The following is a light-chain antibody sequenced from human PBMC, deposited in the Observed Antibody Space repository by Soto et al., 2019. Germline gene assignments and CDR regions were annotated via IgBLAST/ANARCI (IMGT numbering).Light chain of an antibody. J-gene: IGKJ1*01. V-gene: IGKV1-5*03. Sequence: DIQMTQSPSTLSASVGDRVTITCRASQSISSWLAWYQQKPGKAPKLLIYKASNLESGVPSRFSGSGSATEFTLTIISLQPDDYATYYCQQYNSDPWTFGRGSKVEI. CDR2: KAS. CDR3: QQYNSDPWT. CDR1: QSISSW.